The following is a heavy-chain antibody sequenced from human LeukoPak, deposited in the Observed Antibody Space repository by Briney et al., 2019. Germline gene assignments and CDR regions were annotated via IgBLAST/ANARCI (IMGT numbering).Heavy chain of an antibody. D-gene: IGHD6-19*01. V-gene: IGHV3-48*03. CDR2: ISASETSI. CDR1: GFTFSLYN. CDR3: VRDNLENQWLERSY. J-gene: IGHJ4*02. Sequence: GGSLRLSCAASGFTFSLYNMNWVRQAPGKGLEWVSQISASETSIKYADSVRGRFTISRDNVKNSVYLQMNSLRAEDTAIYYCVRDNLENQWLERSYWGQGTLVTVSS.